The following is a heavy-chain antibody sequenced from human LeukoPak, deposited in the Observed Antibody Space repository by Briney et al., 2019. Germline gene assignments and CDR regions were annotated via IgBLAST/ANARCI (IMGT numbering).Heavy chain of an antibody. J-gene: IGHJ4*02. V-gene: IGHV3-15*04. CDR1: GFSFSNAW. CDR3: YRHGWGRFDY. Sequence: GGSLRLSRAASGFSFSNAWMSWVRQAPGKGLEWVGRIETKTDGETTDYAAPVKGRFTISRDDSKDTMYLQMNSLKTEDTGVYYRYRHGWGRFDYWGQGTLVTVSS. CDR2: IETKTDGETT. D-gene: IGHD1-26*01.